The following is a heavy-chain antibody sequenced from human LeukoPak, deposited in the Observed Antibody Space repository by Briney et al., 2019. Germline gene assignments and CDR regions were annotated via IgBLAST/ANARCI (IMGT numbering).Heavy chain of an antibody. CDR3: ARDSSGWYDY. CDR1: GGSISSYY. CDR2: IYYSGST. Sequence: SETLSLTCTVSGGSISSYYWSWIRQPPGKGLEWIGYIYYSGSTNYNPSLKSRVTISVDTSKNQFSLKLSSVTAADTAVYYCARDSSGWYDYWGQGTLVTVSS. D-gene: IGHD6-19*01. V-gene: IGHV4-59*01. J-gene: IGHJ4*02.